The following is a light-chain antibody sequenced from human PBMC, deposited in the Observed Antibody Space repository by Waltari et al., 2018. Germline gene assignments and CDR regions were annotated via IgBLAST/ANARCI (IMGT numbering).Light chain of an antibody. Sequence: SCRASQRVSRALAWYQQKAGQAPRLLIYGAFNRATGIPDRFSGSGSGTDFSLTISRLEPEDFAVYYCQHYVRLPATFGQGTKVEIK. V-gene: IGKV3-20*01. CDR2: GAF. J-gene: IGKJ1*01. CDR1: QRVSRA. CDR3: QHYVRLPAT.